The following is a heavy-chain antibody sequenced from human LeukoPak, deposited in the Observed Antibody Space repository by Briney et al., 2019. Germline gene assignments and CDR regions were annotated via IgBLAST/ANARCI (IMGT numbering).Heavy chain of an antibody. CDR1: GGTFSSYA. CDR3: ARTMVVTAYYYYMDV. D-gene: IGHD4-23*01. CDR2: IIPIFGTA. Sequence: SVKVSCKASGGTFSSYAISWVRQAPGQGLEWMGRIIPIFGTANYAQKFQGRVTITTDESTSTAYMELSSLRSEDTAVYYCARTMVVTAYYYYMDVWGKGTTVTVSS. J-gene: IGHJ6*03. V-gene: IGHV1-69*05.